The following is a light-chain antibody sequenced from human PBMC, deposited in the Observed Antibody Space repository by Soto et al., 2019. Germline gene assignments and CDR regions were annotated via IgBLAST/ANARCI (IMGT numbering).Light chain of an antibody. CDR1: QSISSW. V-gene: IGKV1-5*03. CDR3: QHYNSYSEA. CDR2: KAS. J-gene: IGKJ1*01. Sequence: DIQMTQSPSTLSGSVGERVTITCRASQSISSWLAWYQQKPGKAPKLLIYKASTLKSRVPSRFSGSESGTESTLTISSLQPDDFATYYCQHYNSYSEACGQGTKVELK.